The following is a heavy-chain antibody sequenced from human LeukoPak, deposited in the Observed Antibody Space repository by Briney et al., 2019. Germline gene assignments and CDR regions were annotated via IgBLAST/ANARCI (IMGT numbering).Heavy chain of an antibody. CDR2: ISAYSGNT. CDR1: GYTFTSYG. CDR3: ARYYCSGGSCYSHNWFDP. D-gene: IGHD2-15*01. J-gene: IGHJ5*02. Sequence: ASVKVSCKASGYTFTSYGISWVRQAPGQGLERMGWISAYSGNTNYAQKLQGRVTMTTDTSTSTAYMELRSLRSDDTAVYYCARYYCSGGSCYSHNWFDPWGQGTLVTVSS. V-gene: IGHV1-18*01.